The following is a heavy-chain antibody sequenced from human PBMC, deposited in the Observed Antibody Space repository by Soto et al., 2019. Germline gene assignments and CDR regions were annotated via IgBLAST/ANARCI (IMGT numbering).Heavy chain of an antibody. Sequence: QVQLQESGPGLVKPSGTLSLTCAVSGGSISSSNWWSWVRQPPGKGLEWIGEIYHSGSTNYNPSLKGRVTISVDKSKNQFSLKLSSVTAADTAVYYCARATQSFTAANNWFDPWGQGTLVTVSS. J-gene: IGHJ5*02. V-gene: IGHV4-4*02. CDR3: ARATQSFTAANNWFDP. CDR1: GGSISSSNW. D-gene: IGHD5-18*01. CDR2: IYHSGST.